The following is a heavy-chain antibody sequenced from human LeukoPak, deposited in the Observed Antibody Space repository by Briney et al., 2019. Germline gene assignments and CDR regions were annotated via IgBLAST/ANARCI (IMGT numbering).Heavy chain of an antibody. J-gene: IGHJ4*02. D-gene: IGHD6-13*01. CDR2: ISTDARTI. CDR3: ARKGSSSWYYFDY. CDR1: GFTFSSNW. V-gene: IGHV3-74*01. Sequence: PGGSLRLSCAASGFTFSSNWMHWVRQAPGKGLVWVSHISTDARTITYADFVKGRFTISRDNAKNTLYLQMNSLRAEDTAVYYCARKGSSSWYYFDYWGQGTLVTVSS.